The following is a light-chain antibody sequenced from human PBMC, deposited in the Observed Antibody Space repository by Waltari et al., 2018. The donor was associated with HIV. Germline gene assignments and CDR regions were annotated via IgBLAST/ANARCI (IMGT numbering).Light chain of an antibody. V-gene: IGKV3-20*01. CDR3: QHFDTSLPKYT. CDR1: QSVSSSY. J-gene: IGKJ2*01. Sequence: EFVLTQSPGTLSLSPGERATLSCRASQSVSSSYLAWYQQRPGQAPRLLIYGASSMAAGIPDRVTGSGSGTDFTLTISRLEPEDFAVYYCQHFDTSLPKYTFGQGTKLEIK. CDR2: GAS.